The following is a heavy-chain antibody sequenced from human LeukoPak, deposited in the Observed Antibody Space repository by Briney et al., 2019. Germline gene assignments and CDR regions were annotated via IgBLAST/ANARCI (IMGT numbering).Heavy chain of an antibody. CDR1: GYTFTGYY. J-gene: IGHJ4*02. D-gene: IGHD5-18*01. V-gene: IGHV1-2*06. Sequence: ASVKVPCKASGYTFTGYYMHWVRQAPGQGLEWMGRINPNSGGTNYAQKFQGRVTMTRDTSISTAYMELSRLRSDDTAVYYCARVADTAMANFDYWGQGTLVTVSS. CDR2: INPNSGGT. CDR3: ARVADTAMANFDY.